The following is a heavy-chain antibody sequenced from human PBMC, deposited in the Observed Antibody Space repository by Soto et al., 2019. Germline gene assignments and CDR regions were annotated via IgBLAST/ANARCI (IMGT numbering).Heavy chain of an antibody. CDR3: ARGNTGVYSWFDP. V-gene: IGHV3-21*01. CDR1: GFTFSSYS. CDR2: ISSSSSYI. J-gene: IGHJ5*02. D-gene: IGHD7-27*01. Sequence: GGSLRLSCAASGFTFSSYSMNWVRQAPGKGLEWVSSISSSSSYIYYADSVKGLFTISRDNAKNSLYLQMNSLRAEDTAVYYCARGNTGVYSWFDPWGQGTLVTVSS.